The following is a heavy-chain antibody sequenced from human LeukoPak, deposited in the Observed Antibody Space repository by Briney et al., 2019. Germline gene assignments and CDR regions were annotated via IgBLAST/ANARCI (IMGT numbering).Heavy chain of an antibody. CDR3: ARGPLNTIFGVVPFDY. Sequence: SETLSLTCTVSGGSISSSSYYWGWIRQPPGKGLEWIGSIYYSGSTYYNPSLKSRVTISVDTSKNQFSLKLSSVTAADTAVYYCARGPLNTIFGVVPFDYWGQGTLVTVSS. CDR1: GGSISSSSYY. CDR2: IYYSGST. D-gene: IGHD3-3*01. J-gene: IGHJ4*02. V-gene: IGHV4-39*07.